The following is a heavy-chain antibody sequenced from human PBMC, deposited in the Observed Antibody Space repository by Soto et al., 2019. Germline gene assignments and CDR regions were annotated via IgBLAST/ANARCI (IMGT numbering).Heavy chain of an antibody. Sequence: PGGPLRLSCAASGFTFSSYAMHWVRQAPGKGLEWVAVISYDGSNKYYADSVKGRFTISRDNSKNTLYLQMNSLRAEDTAVYYCARDIVVVPAAIAHELEYYYYGMDVWGQGTTVTASS. CDR3: ARDIVVVPAAIAHELEYYYYGMDV. J-gene: IGHJ6*02. V-gene: IGHV3-30-3*01. D-gene: IGHD2-2*01. CDR2: ISYDGSNK. CDR1: GFTFSSYA.